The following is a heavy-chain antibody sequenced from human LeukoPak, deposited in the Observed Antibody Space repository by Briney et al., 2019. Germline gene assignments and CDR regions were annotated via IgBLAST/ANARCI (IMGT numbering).Heavy chain of an antibody. V-gene: IGHV3-21*01. Sequence: PGGSLRLSCAASGFIFSNFNMNWVRQAPGKGLEWVASIDTTSTYIFYGDSVRGRFTISRDHATNSLSLQMHSLTAGDTAVYYCARSRRDSAWYIDDYWGQGNLVTVSS. CDR1: GFIFSNFN. CDR3: ARSRRDSAWYIDDY. D-gene: IGHD6-13*01. CDR2: IDTTSTYI. J-gene: IGHJ4*02.